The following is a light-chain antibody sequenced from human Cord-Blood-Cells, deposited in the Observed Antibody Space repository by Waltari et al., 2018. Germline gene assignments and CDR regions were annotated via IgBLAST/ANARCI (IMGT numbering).Light chain of an antibody. V-gene: IGLV2-23*01. CDR2: EGS. J-gene: IGLJ3*02. CDR3: CSYAGSSTWV. Sequence: QSALTQPASLSGSPGQSITISCTGTSSDVGCYNLVSWYQQHPGKAPKLIIYEGSKRPSGVSNRFSGSKSGNTASLTISGLQAEDEADYYCCSYAGSSTWVFGGGTKLTVL. CDR1: SSDVGCYNL.